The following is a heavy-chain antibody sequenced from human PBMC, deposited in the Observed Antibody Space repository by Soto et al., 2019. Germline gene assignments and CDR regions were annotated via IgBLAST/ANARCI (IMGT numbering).Heavy chain of an antibody. Sequence: PSETLSLTCTFSGGSISSGGYYWSWIRQHPGKGLEWIGYIYYSGSTYYNPSLKSRVTISVDTSKNQFSLKLSSVTAADTAVYYCARDSSSGYCSSTSCYGIPYYYYGMDVWGQGTTVTVSS. V-gene: IGHV4-31*03. CDR2: IYYSGST. D-gene: IGHD2-2*03. CDR1: GGSISSGGYY. CDR3: ARDSSSGYCSSTSCYGIPYYYYGMDV. J-gene: IGHJ6*02.